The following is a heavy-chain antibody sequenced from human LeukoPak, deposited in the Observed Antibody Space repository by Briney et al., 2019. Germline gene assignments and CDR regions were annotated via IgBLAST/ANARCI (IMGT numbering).Heavy chain of an antibody. CDR2: ISNSGSTK. CDR3: AAVIDY. Sequence: GGSLRLSCAASGFTFSSYSMNWVRQAPGKGLEWISYISNSGSTKYYADSVKGRFTISRDNAKNSLYLQMNSLRAEDTAVYYCAAVIDYWGQGTLVTVSS. V-gene: IGHV3-48*04. J-gene: IGHJ4*02. CDR1: GFTFSSYS.